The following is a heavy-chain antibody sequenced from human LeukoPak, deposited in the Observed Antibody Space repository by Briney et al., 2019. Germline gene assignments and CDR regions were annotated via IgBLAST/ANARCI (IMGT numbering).Heavy chain of an antibody. CDR3: ARHVRATGTTHFDY. Sequence: SETLSLTCTVSGGSISSSSYYWGWIRQPPGEGLEWIGSIYYSGSTYYNPSLKSRVTISVDTSKNQFSLQLSSVTAADTAVYYCARHVRATGTTHFDYWGQGTLVTVSS. J-gene: IGHJ4*02. D-gene: IGHD1-1*01. CDR1: GGSISSSSYY. CDR2: IYYSGST. V-gene: IGHV4-39*01.